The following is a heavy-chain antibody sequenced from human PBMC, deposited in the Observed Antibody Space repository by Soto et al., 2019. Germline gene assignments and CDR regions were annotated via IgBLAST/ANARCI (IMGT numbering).Heavy chain of an antibody. Sequence: SETRCLTCAVYGGSLSGYYWSGSRQPPGKGLEWIGEINHSGSTNYNPSLKSRVTISVDTSKNQFSLKLSSMTAADTAVYYCARGVYCSTTSCYWGMDVWGQGTTVT. J-gene: IGHJ6*02. CDR3: ARGVYCSTTSCYWGMDV. D-gene: IGHD2-2*01. V-gene: IGHV4-34*01. CDR2: INHSGST. CDR1: GGSLSGYY.